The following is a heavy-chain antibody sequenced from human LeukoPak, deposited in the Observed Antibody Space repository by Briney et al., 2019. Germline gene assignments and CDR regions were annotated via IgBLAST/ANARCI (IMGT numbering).Heavy chain of an antibody. CDR1: GFSSSSYW. V-gene: IGHV3-74*01. D-gene: IGHD6-19*01. J-gene: IGHJ4*02. CDR3: ARRGAVAATYYYDY. Sequence: GSLRLSCAASGFSSSSYWMHWVRQAPRKGLMWVSRINSDGRTTNYEDSVQGRFTICRDNTKNALYLKMNSLTAENTAVYYCARRGAVAATYYYDYWGQGTLVTVSS. CDR2: INSDGRTT.